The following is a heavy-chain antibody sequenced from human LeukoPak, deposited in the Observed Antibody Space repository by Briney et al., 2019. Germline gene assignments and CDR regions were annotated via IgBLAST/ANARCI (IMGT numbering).Heavy chain of an antibody. CDR1: GFXFSSYG. D-gene: IGHD6-13*01. CDR2: IWYDGSNK. J-gene: IGHJ4*02. CDR3: ARDREQLVLDY. V-gene: IGHV3-33*01. Sequence: GRSLRLSCAASGFXFSSYGIHWVRQAPGKGREWVAVIWYDGSNKYYADSVKGRFTISRDNSKNTLYLQMNSLRAEDTAVYYCARDREQLVLDYWGQGTLVTVSS.